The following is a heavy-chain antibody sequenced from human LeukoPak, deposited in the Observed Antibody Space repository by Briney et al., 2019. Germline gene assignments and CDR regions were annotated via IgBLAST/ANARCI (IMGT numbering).Heavy chain of an antibody. D-gene: IGHD1-26*01. CDR1: GYSISTDYF. Sequence: SETLSLTCTVSGYSISTDYFWGWIRQPPGKGLEWIGSFSHGGTTYYKSSLRSRVTISVDTSKNQLSLKLSSVTAADTAVYYCARGSIVGALSFDSWGQGTLVAVSS. V-gene: IGHV4-38-2*02. CDR3: ARGSIVGALSFDS. J-gene: IGHJ4*02. CDR2: FSHGGTT.